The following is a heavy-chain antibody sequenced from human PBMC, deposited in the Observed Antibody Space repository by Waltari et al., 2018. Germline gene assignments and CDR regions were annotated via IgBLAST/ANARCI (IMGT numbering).Heavy chain of an antibody. CDR3: ARDGRDFNYYGYYFDL. D-gene: IGHD2-15*01. CDR1: DFPFSGNS. CDR2: IDSTETYM. V-gene: IGHV3-21*05. J-gene: IGHJ4*02. Sequence: EVQRGDSGGALWRPGGSLSRPWAASDFPFSGNSMNWVRQTPGKGLEWIAYIDSTETYMYYTDSVKGRFTIARDNAKKTLFLQLTSLRVEDTALYYCARDGRDFNYYGYYFDLWGQGTMVTVSS.